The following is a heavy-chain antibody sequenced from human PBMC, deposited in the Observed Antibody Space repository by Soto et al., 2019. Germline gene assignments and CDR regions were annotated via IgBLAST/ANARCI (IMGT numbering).Heavy chain of an antibody. CDR2: TKQDGSEK. J-gene: IGHJ4*02. V-gene: IGHV3-7*01. CDR1: GFTFSSYW. D-gene: IGHD6-25*01. CDR3: AREKRANGYFDY. Sequence: EVQLVESGGGLVPPGGSLRLYCAGAGFTFSSYWMSWVRQAPGKGLEWVANTKQDGSEKYYVDSVNGRFTISRDNAKNTLYLQMHSLRVEDTAVYYCAREKRANGYFDYWGQGTLVAVSP.